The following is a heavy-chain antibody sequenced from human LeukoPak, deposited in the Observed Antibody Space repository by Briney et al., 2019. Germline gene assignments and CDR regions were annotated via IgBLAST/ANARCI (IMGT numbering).Heavy chain of an antibody. CDR3: ARGAGSTTSNDAFDI. Sequence: SETLSPTCGVSGGSISSGSYSWSWIRQPPGKGLEWIGYMFYTGNTYYNPSLKSRVTISVDTSKNQFSLKVSSVTAADTAVYYCARGAGSTTSNDAFDIWGQGTMVTVSS. V-gene: IGHV4-30-4*07. CDR2: MFYTGNT. CDR1: GGSISSGSYS. D-gene: IGHD1-1*01. J-gene: IGHJ3*02.